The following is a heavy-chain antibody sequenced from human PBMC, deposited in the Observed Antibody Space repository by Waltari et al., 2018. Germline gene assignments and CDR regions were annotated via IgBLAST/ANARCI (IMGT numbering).Heavy chain of an antibody. Sequence: QVQLVQSGAEVKKPGSSAKVSCKASGGTFSSYAISWVRQAPGQGLEWMGRIIPILGTANYEQKFQGRVTITADKSTSTAYMELSSLRSEDTAVYYCARVRIAVAGNWFDPWGQGSLVTVSS. CDR2: IIPILGTA. V-gene: IGHV1-69*08. J-gene: IGHJ5*02. CDR1: GGTFSSYA. CDR3: ARVRIAVAGNWFDP. D-gene: IGHD6-19*01.